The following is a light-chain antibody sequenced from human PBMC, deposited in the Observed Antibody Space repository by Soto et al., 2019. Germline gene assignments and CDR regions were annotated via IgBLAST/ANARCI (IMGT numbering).Light chain of an antibody. J-gene: IGKJ5*01. V-gene: IGKV1-33*01. CDR3: QHYDHLPIT. CDR1: QDITNY. Sequence: DVPITQSLSTVSAYVENRVTINCHASQDITNYLNRYQQKPGKAPRLLLNDASSLETGVPSRFSGSGSGTDFTFTISSLQPEDIATYYCQHYDHLPITFGQGTRLDI. CDR2: DAS.